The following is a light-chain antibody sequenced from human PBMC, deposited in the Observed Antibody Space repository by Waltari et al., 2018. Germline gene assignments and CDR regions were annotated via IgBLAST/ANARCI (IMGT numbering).Light chain of an antibody. CDR2: GSF. CDR1: QTISNS. J-gene: IGKJ5*01. CDR3: QQSWHNPPT. V-gene: IGKV1-39*01. Sequence: DIQMTQSPPSLSASVGDRVTITCRASQTISNSLDWYQQKPGKAPKLLIYGSFILQSGVPSRFSGSGSGTDFTLTISSLQPEDFATYYCQQSWHNPPTFGQGTRLDI.